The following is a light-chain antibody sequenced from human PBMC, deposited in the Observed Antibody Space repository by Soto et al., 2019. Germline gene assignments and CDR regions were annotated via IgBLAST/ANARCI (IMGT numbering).Light chain of an antibody. CDR2: EDN. V-gene: IGLV6-57*01. Sequence: NFMLTQPHSVSASPGKTVTISCTRSSGSIASNYVQWYQQRPGSSPTTVIYEDNQRPSGVPDRFSGSIDSSSNSASLTISGLKTEDEADYYCQSYDSSNQGVFGGGTQLTVL. CDR3: QSYDSSNQGV. CDR1: SGSIASNY. J-gene: IGLJ7*01.